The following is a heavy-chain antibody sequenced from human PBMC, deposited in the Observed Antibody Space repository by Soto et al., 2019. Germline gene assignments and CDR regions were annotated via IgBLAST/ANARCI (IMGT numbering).Heavy chain of an antibody. CDR1: GLTFRNAW. Sequence: EVQLVESGGGLVKPGGSLRLSCAASGLTFRNAWMKWVRQAPGKGLEWVGRIKSKTNGGTTDYAAPLKGRFTISRDDSKNTVYLQMNSLKTEDTALYYCSYYRDSNDNHFDYWGQGALVTVSS. CDR3: SYYRDSNDNHFDY. D-gene: IGHD3-22*01. J-gene: IGHJ4*02. V-gene: IGHV3-15*07. CDR2: IKSKTNGGTT.